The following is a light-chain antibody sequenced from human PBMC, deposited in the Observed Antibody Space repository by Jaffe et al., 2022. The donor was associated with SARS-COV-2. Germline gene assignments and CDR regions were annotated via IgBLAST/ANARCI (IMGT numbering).Light chain of an antibody. Sequence: DIQMTQSPSSLSASVGDRVTISCRASQTIRNYLNWYQQRPGRAPKLLIYAGFTLQSGVPSRFVGSGSGTEFTLTISSLQPEDFATYYCQQGRTFGQGTKVEIK. J-gene: IGKJ1*01. V-gene: IGKV1-39*01. CDR3: QQGRT. CDR1: QTIRNY. CDR2: AGF.